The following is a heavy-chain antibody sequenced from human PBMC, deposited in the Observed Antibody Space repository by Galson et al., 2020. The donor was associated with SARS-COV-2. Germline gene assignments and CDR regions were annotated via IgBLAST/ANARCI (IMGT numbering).Heavy chain of an antibody. J-gene: IGHJ6*02. V-gene: IGHV3-21*01. D-gene: IGHD3-16*01. CDR1: GFPFRSYI. Sequence: GESLKISCAASGFPFRSYIMKWVRQAPGKGLEGVSSSSSGSSYMYYADSVKGRFTMSRDNAKNSLYLQMNSLRVEDTAVYYCARLGGMAPTPASYFYDGMDVWGQGTTVTVSS. CDR2: SSSGSSYM. CDR3: ARLGGMAPTPASYFYDGMDV.